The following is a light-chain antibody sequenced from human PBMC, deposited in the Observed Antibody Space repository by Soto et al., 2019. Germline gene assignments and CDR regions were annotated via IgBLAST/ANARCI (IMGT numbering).Light chain of an antibody. Sequence: QSALTQPASVSGSPGQSITISCTGTSSDVGSYNLVSWYQQHTGKAPKLMIYEVSKRPSGVSNRFSGSKSGNTASLTISGLQAEDEADYYCCSYAGSSTFDVVFGGGTKVTVL. V-gene: IGLV2-23*02. CDR3: CSYAGSSTFDVV. J-gene: IGLJ2*01. CDR2: EVS. CDR1: SSDVGSYNL.